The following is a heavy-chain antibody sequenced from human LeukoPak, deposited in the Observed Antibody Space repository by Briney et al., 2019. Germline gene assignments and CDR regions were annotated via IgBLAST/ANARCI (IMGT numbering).Heavy chain of an antibody. V-gene: IGHV3-23*01. CDR3: AKDWDVVVPAARGGVDY. J-gene: IGHJ4*02. D-gene: IGHD2-2*01. CDR2: ISGSGGST. CDR1: GFTFSSYA. Sequence: GGSLRLSCAASGFTFSSYAMSWVRQAPGKGLEWVSAISGSGGSTYYADSVKGRFTISRDNSKNTLYLQMNSLRAEDTAVYYCAKDWDVVVPAARGGVDYWGQGTLVTVSS.